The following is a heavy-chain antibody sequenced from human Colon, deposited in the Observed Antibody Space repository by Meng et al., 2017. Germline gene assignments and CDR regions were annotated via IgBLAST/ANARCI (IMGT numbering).Heavy chain of an antibody. CDR3: VLGFEEIRSYFDS. V-gene: IGHV3-53*01. Sequence: VQLVDAGGGVVQPGRSLRLSCEASGFIVSRNFMSWVRQAPGKGLEWVSIIYSGGSTYYADSVKGRFTISRDNSKNTLYLQINSLRAEDTAVYYCVLGFEEIRSYFDSWGQGTLVTVSS. D-gene: IGHD3-10*01. CDR2: IYSGGST. J-gene: IGHJ4*02. CDR1: GFIVSRNF.